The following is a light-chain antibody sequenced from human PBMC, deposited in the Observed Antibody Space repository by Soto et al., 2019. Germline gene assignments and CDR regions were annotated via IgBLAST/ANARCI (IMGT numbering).Light chain of an antibody. Sequence: IVLTQSPATLSVSPGERATLSCRASQAVGSNLAWYQQRPGQAPRLLIYDASTRATGIPHRFSGGGSGTEFTLTISSLQSDDFAVYYCQQYDSSWTFGQGTKVEIK. CDR3: QQYDSSWT. CDR2: DAS. V-gene: IGKV3-15*01. CDR1: QAVGSN. J-gene: IGKJ1*01.